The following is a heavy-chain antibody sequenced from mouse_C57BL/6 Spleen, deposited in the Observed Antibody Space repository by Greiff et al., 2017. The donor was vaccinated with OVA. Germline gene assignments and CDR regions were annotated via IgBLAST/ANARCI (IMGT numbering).Heavy chain of an antibody. Sequence: DVMLVESGGGLVQPKGSLKLSCAASGFSFNTYAMNWVRQAPGKGLEWVARIRSKSNNYATYYADSVKDRFTISRDDSESMLYLQMNNLKTEDTAMYYCVRQGAPSYFDYWGQGTTLTVSS. J-gene: IGHJ2*01. CDR1: GFSFNTYA. CDR3: VRQGAPSYFDY. V-gene: IGHV10-1*01. CDR2: IRSKSNNYAT.